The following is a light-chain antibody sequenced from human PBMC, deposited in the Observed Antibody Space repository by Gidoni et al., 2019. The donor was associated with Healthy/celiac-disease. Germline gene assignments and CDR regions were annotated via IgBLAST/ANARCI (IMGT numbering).Light chain of an antibody. J-gene: IGKJ5*01. V-gene: IGKV3-20*01. CDR2: GAS. CDR3: QQYGSSPPVT. Sequence: ELVLTQSPGTLSLSPGERATLCCRASQSVSSSYLAWYQQKPGQAPRLLIYGASSRATGIPYRFSGSGSGTDFTLTISRLEPEDFAVYYCQQYGSSPPVTFGQGTRLEIK. CDR1: QSVSSSY.